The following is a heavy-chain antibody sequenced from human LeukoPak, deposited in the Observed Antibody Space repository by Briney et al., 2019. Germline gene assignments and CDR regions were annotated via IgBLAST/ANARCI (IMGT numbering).Heavy chain of an antibody. V-gene: IGHV4-39*01. CDR2: IYYSGST. CDR3: ARHSPLYYDLWSGYSGSYYFDH. CDR1: GGSISSSSYY. D-gene: IGHD3-3*01. Sequence: SETLSLTCTVSGGSISSSSYYWGWIRQPPGKGLEWIGSIYYSGSTYYNPSLKSRVTISVDTSKNQFSLKLTSVTAADTDVYYWARHSPLYYDLWSGYSGSYYFDHWGQGTLVTVSS. J-gene: IGHJ4*02.